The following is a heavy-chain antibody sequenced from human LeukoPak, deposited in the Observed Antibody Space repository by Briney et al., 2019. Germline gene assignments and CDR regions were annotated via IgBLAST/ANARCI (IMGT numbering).Heavy chain of an antibody. CDR1: GYTFTSYY. CDR3: ARVRDFYYYMDV. V-gene: IGHV1-46*01. CDR2: INPSGGST. Sequence: ASVKVSCKASGYTFTSYYMHWVRQAPGQGLEWMGIINPSGGSTSYAQKFQGRVTMTRDTSISTAYMELSRLRSDDTAVYYCARVRDFYYYMDVWGKGTTVTVSS. J-gene: IGHJ6*03.